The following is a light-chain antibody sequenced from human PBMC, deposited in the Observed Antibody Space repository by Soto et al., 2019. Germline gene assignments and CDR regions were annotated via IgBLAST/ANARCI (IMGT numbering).Light chain of an antibody. CDR2: DVT. CDR1: SSDVGGYNS. V-gene: IGLV2-11*01. CDR3: CSFAGSYSYV. Sequence: QSVLTQPASVSASPGQSITISCTGTSSDVGGYNSVSWYQHHPGKAPKLIVYDVTERPSGVPDRFSGSKSGNTASLTISGLQAEDEADYSCCSFAGSYSYVFGTGTKVTVL. J-gene: IGLJ1*01.